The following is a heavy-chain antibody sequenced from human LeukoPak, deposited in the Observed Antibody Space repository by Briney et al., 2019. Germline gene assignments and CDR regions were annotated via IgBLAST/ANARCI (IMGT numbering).Heavy chain of an antibody. Sequence: SETLSLTCAVYGGSFSGYYWSWIRQPPGKGLEWIGEINHSGSTNYNPSLKSRVTISVDTSKNQFSLKLSSVTAADTAVYYCARDYRIGGSYYGGFDYWGQGTLVTVSS. CDR3: ARDYRIGGSYYGGFDY. V-gene: IGHV4-34*01. D-gene: IGHD1-26*01. CDR1: GGSFSGYY. J-gene: IGHJ4*02. CDR2: INHSGST.